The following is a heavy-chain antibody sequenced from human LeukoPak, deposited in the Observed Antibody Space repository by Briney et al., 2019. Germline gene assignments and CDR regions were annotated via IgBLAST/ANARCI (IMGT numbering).Heavy chain of an antibody. V-gene: IGHV3-7*01. D-gene: IGHD3-10*01. CDR1: GFTFSSYW. CDR2: IKQDGSEK. Sequence: GGSLRLSCAASGFTFSSYWMSWVRQAPGKGLKWVANIKQDGSEKYYVDSVKGRFTISRDNAKNSLYLQMNSLRAEDTAVYYCARIPRGFGESILYYMDVWGKGTTVTVSS. J-gene: IGHJ6*03. CDR3: ARIPRGFGESILYYMDV.